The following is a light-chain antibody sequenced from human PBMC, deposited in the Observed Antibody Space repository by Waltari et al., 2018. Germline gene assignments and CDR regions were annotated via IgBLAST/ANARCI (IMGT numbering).Light chain of an antibody. J-gene: IGLJ2*01. Sequence: QSVLTQPRSVSGSPGQSVPIPCTGPSNDIGRFKYVSWYQQHPNTAPKLVIYDAVKRPSGVPDRFSASKSGNTASLTISGLQAEDEADYFCCSYAGSYTHVFGGGTKLTVL. V-gene: IGLV2-11*01. CDR3: CSYAGSYTHV. CDR1: SNDIGRFKY. CDR2: DAV.